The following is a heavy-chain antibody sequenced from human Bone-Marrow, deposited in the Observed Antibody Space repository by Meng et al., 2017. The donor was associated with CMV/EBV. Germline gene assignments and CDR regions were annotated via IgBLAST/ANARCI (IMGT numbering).Heavy chain of an antibody. CDR2: VSYNGRIK. V-gene: IGHV3-30-3*02. J-gene: IGHJ6*02. CDR1: GFSFRNYD. CDR3: VKDFPGDCYPLCYYFSHGMDV. D-gene: IGHD2-21*01. Sequence: GESLKISCAASGFSFRNYDMFWVRRAPGKGPQQVAVVSYNGRIKDYADSVKGRFTISRDNSENKVFLEMNSLRPEDTAVYYCVKDFPGDCYPLCYYFSHGMDVWGQGTTVTVSS.